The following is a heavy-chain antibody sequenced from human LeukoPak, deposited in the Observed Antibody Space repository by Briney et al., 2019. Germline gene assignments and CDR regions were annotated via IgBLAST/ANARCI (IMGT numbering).Heavy chain of an antibody. Sequence: TTGGSLRLSCAASGFTFSSYSMNWVRQAPGKGLEWVSSISSSSSYIYYADSVKGRFTISRDNAKNSLYLQMNSLRAEDTAVYYCARDHVTGSPKIDYWGQGTLVTVSS. CDR2: ISSSSSYI. CDR1: GFTFSSYS. D-gene: IGHD1-20*01. J-gene: IGHJ4*02. V-gene: IGHV3-21*01. CDR3: ARDHVTGSPKIDY.